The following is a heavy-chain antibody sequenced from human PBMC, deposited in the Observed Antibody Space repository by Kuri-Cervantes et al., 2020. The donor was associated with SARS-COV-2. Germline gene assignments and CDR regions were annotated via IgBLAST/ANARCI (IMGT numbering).Heavy chain of an antibody. J-gene: IGHJ6*02. V-gene: IGHV1-69*13. Sequence: SVKVSCKASGGTFSSYAISRVRQAPGQGLEWMGGIIPIFGTANYAQKFQGRVTITADESTSTAYMELSSLRSEDTAVYYCAGGSYGSGSYWYYYYGMDVWGQGTTVTVSS. D-gene: IGHD3-10*01. CDR2: IIPIFGTA. CDR1: GGTFSSYA. CDR3: AGGSYGSGSYWYYYYGMDV.